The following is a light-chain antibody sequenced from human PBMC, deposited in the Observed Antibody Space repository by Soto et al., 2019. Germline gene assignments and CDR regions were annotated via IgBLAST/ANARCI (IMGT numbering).Light chain of an antibody. V-gene: IGKV3-15*01. CDR2: GTS. J-gene: IGKJ4*01. CDR1: QNISRS. Sequence: EIVMTQSPVTLSVSPGERATLSCRASQNISRSLAWYQQKPGQGPSLLIYGTSTRAGGVPARFSGGGSGTEFTLTITSLQSEDFAVYYCQQRSNWPLTFGGGTKVDI. CDR3: QQRSNWPLT.